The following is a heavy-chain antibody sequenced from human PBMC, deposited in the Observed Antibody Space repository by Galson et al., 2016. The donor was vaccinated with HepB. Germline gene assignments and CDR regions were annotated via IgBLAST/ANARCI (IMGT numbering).Heavy chain of an antibody. CDR3: ARAFSETAAGNLDH. CDR1: GYSFTKYY. CDR2: INPSDGTT. D-gene: IGHD2-2*01. V-gene: IGHV1-46*01. J-gene: IGHJ4*02. Sequence: SVKVSCKASGYSFTKYYMHWVRQAPGQGFEGMGIINPSDGTTTYAQTFQGRLTMTRDTSTTTVHMELSSLRSDDTAVYYCARAFSETAAGNLDHWGQGTQVIVSA.